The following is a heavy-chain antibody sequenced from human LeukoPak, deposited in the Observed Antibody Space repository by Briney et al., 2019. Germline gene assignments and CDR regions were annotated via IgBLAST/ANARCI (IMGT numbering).Heavy chain of an antibody. Sequence: GGSLRLSCAASGFTVSSNYMSWVRQAPGKGLELVSVIYSGSSTYYADTVKGRFDISRNNSKNNVYLENNSLRAEETAVDYCARGDRPLDYWGQGTLVTVSS. V-gene: IGHV3-53*01. CDR3: ARGDRPLDY. J-gene: IGHJ4*02. CDR2: IYSGSST. CDR1: GFTVSSNY.